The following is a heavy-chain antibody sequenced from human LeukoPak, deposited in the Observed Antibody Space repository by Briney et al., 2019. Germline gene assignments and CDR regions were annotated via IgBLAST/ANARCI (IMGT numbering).Heavy chain of an antibody. CDR2: ISYDGSNK. CDR3: ARAGYFDY. Sequence: GGSLRLPCAASGFTFSSYAMHWVRQAPGKGLEWVAVISYDGSNKYYADSVKGRFTISRDNSKNTLYLQMNSLRAEDTAVYYCARAGYFDYWGQETLVTVSS. V-gene: IGHV3-30-3*01. CDR1: GFTFSSYA. J-gene: IGHJ4*02.